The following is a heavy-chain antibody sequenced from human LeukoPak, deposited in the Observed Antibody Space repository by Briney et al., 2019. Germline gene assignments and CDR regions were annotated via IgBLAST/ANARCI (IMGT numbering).Heavy chain of an antibody. CDR2: INHSGST. D-gene: IGHD3-10*01. CDR3: ARGRYLLWFGVNWFDP. CDR1: GGSFSGYY. J-gene: IGHJ5*02. V-gene: IGHV4-34*01. Sequence: PSETLSLTCAVYGGSFSGYYWSWIRQPPGKGLEWIGEINHSGSTNYNPSLTSRVTISVDTSKNQFSLKLSSVTAADTAVYYCARGRYLLWFGVNWFDPWGQGTLVTVSS.